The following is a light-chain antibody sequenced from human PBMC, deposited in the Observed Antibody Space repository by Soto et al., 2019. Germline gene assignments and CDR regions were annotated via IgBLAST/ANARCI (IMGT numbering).Light chain of an antibody. J-gene: IGLJ1*01. CDR3: SAWDDRLRGSV. V-gene: IGLV1-44*01. CDR2: GND. Sequence: QSVLTQPPSASATPGQRVTISCSGSNSNIGSNPVNWYQQVPGTAPKLLIYGNDKRPSGVPDRFSGSKSGTSASLAIRGLQSQDQADYSCSAWDDRLRGSVFGTGTKVTV. CDR1: NSNIGSNP.